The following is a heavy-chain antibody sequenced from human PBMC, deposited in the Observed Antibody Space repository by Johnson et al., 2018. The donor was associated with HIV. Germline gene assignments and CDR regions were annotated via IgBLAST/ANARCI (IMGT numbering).Heavy chain of an antibody. V-gene: IGHV3-30*18. CDR2: ISYDGSNK. CDR3: AKDWDRWLQPPGDAFDI. D-gene: IGHD5-24*01. Sequence: QVQLVESGGGLVQPGGSLRLSCAASGFTVSSNYMSWVRQAPGKGLEWVAVISYDGSNKYYADSVKGRFTISRDNSKNTLYLQMNSLRVEDTDVYYCAKDWDRWLQPPGDAFDIRGRGTMVTVSS. J-gene: IGHJ3*02. CDR1: GFTVSSNY.